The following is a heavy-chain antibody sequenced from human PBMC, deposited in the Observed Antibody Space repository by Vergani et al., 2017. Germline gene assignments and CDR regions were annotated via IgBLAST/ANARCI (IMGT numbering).Heavy chain of an antibody. J-gene: IGHJ5*02. Sequence: QVQLVQSGAEVKKPGASVKVSCKASGYTFTGYYMHWVRQAPGQGLEWMGWINPNSGGTNYAQKFQGRVTMTRDTSFSTAYMELSRLRSDDTAVYYCARERVKVGTISFFFGEVSNNWFDPWGQGTLVTVSS. V-gene: IGHV1-2*02. CDR1: GYTFTGYY. CDR3: ARERVKVGTISFFFGEVSNNWFDP. CDR2: INPNSGGT. D-gene: IGHD5-12*01.